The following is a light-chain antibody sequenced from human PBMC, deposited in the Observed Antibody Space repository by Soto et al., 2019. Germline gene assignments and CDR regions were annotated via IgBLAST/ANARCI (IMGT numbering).Light chain of an antibody. CDR3: QHHGDKT. V-gene: IGKV3-20*01. CDR1: QSVSSSY. J-gene: IGKJ1*01. Sequence: EIVLTQSPGTLSLSPGERATLSCRASQSVSSSYLAWYQQKPGQAPRLLIYGASSRATGIPDRFSGSGSGTDFTLTISRLEPEDFAVYYCQHHGDKTFGQGTKVEIK. CDR2: GAS.